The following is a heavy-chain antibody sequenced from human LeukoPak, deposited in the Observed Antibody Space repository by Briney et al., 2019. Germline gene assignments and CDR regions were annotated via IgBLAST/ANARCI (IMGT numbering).Heavy chain of an antibody. J-gene: IGHJ4*02. CDR1: GFTFSSYW. V-gene: IGHV3-74*01. D-gene: IGHD3-10*01. CDR2: INSDGSST. CDR3: AREKGRVREFPLD. Sequence: PGGSLRLSCAASGFTFSSYWIHWVRQAPGKGLVWVSRINSDGSSTSYADSVKGRFTISRDNAKNTLYLQMNSLRAEDTAVYYCAREKGRVREFPLDWGQGTLVTVSS.